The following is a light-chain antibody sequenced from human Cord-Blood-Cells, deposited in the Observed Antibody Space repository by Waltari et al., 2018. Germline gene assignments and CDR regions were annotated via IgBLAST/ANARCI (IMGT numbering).Light chain of an antibody. J-gene: IGLJ1*01. CDR2: SNI. CDR1: SSNIGSNT. V-gene: IGLV1-44*01. CDR3: AAWDDSMNGYV. Sequence: QSVLTQPPSASGTPGQRVTISCSGSSSNIGSNTVNWDQQLPGTAPKLLIYSNIQRPAGVLDRFAGSKSGATAAMAISGLQSEDEADYYCAAWDDSMNGYVFGTGTKVTVL.